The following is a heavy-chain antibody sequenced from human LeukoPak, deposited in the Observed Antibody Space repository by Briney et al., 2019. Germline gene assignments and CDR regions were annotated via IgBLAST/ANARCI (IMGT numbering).Heavy chain of an antibody. V-gene: IGHV1-18*04. Sequence: ASVKVSCKASGFTFSNYYLHWVRQAPGQGLEWMGWISPYNGNTKYAERFQGRVTMTTEKSTNTAYLELRSLTYDDTAVYFCARAITIFGVTIPDGMDVWGQGTTVSVSS. CDR2: ISPYNGNT. CDR1: GFTFSNYY. D-gene: IGHD3-3*01. J-gene: IGHJ6*02. CDR3: ARAITIFGVTIPDGMDV.